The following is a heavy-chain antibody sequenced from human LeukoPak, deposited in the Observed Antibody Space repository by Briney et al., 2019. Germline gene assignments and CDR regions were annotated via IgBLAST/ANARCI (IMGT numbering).Heavy chain of an antibody. Sequence: SVKVSCKASGYTFTSYGISWVRQAPGQGLEWMGGIIPIFGTANYAQKFQGRVTITADKSTSTAYMELSSLRSEDTAVYYCARDLVGSHTSYSSGAWDYWGQGTLVTVSS. CDR2: IIPIFGTA. V-gene: IGHV1-69*06. CDR3: ARDLVGSHTSYSSGAWDY. J-gene: IGHJ4*02. CDR1: GYTFTSYG. D-gene: IGHD3-9*01.